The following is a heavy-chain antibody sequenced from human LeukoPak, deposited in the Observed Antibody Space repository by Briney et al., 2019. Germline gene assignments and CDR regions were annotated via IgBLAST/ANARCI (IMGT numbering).Heavy chain of an antibody. Sequence: SETLSITCTVSDGSISGHSWTWMGQPPRKRLDWIGYIYSSGSTNYNPSLKSRVIISVDTSKNHFSLKLSSVTAADTAVYYCARGTIAADDYYYMDVWGKGTTVTVSS. J-gene: IGHJ6*03. CDR1: DGSISGHS. CDR2: IYSSGST. V-gene: IGHV4-59*08. D-gene: IGHD6-13*01. CDR3: ARGTIAADDYYYMDV.